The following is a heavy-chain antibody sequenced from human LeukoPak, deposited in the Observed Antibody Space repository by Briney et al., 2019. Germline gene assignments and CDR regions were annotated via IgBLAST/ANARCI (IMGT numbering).Heavy chain of an antibody. V-gene: IGHV3-23*01. Sequence: GGSLRLSCAASGFTFSDYVMIWVRQAPGKGLEWVSGVTASGDRTFYGDSVRGRFTMSRDNSKDTVYLQMNSLRVDDTAVYYCARRDIVVVVSASDYWGQGTLVTVSS. J-gene: IGHJ4*02. D-gene: IGHD2-15*01. CDR3: ARRDIVVVVSASDY. CDR1: GFTFSDYV. CDR2: VTASGDRT.